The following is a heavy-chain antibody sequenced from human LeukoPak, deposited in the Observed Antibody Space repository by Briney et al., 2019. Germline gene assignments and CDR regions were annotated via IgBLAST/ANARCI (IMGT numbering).Heavy chain of an antibody. J-gene: IGHJ6*02. CDR1: GGSISSYY. Sequence: SETLSLTCTVSGGSISSYYWSWIRQPAGKGLEWIGRIYTSGSTNYNPSLKSRVTMSVDTSKNQFSLKLSSVTAADTAVYYCARDQTYYDFWSDYYYYGMDVWGQGTTVTVSS. D-gene: IGHD3-3*01. V-gene: IGHV4-4*07. CDR2: IYTSGST. CDR3: ARDQTYYDFWSDYYYYGMDV.